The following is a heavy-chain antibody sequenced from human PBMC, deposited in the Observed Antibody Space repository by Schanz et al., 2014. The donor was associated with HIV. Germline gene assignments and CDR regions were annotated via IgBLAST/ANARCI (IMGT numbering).Heavy chain of an antibody. CDR2: MNPSTGNS. CDR1: AYTFTGYY. Sequence: QVQLVQSGAEVKKPGASVKVSCKASAYTFTGYYMHWVRQAPGQGLEWMGWMNPSTGNSGYAQMFQVRVTMTRDTSISTAYLEVDSLKSEDTAVYYCARGPKWEGLMDVWGQGTTVIVSS. CDR3: ARGPKWEGLMDV. V-gene: IGHV1-8*02. J-gene: IGHJ6*02. D-gene: IGHD1-26*01.